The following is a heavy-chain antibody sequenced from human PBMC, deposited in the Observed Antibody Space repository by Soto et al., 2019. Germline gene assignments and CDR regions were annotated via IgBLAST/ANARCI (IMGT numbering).Heavy chain of an antibody. CDR2: IWYDGSNK. CDR1: GFTFSSYG. D-gene: IGHD2-2*01. Sequence: QVQLVESGGGVVQPGRSLRLSCAASGFTFSSYGMHWVRQAPGKGLEWVAVIWYDGSNKYYADSVKGRFTISRDNSNNTLYLQMNSLRAEDTAVYYCARDLALYCSSTSCYPIGPWGQGTLVTVSS. V-gene: IGHV3-33*01. J-gene: IGHJ5*02. CDR3: ARDLALYCSSTSCYPIGP.